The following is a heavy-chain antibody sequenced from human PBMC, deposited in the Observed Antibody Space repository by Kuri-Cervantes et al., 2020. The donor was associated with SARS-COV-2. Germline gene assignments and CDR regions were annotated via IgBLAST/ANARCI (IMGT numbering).Heavy chain of an antibody. V-gene: IGHV3-23*01. J-gene: IGHJ3*02. D-gene: IGHD3-22*01. CDR3: ANLQWLLIDDAFDI. CDR2: ISGSGGST. Sequence: GGSLRLSCAASGFTFSSYAMSWVRQAPGRGLEWVSTISGSGGSTYYADSVKGRFTISRDNSKNTLYLQMNSLRAEDTAVYYCANLQWLLIDDAFDIWGQGTMVTVSS. CDR1: GFTFSSYA.